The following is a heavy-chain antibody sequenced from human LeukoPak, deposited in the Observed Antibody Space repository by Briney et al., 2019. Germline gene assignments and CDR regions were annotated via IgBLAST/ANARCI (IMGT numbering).Heavy chain of an antibody. CDR1: GGSFSGDY. CDR3: ATINHQLGATYYLDY. CDR2: INHSGST. J-gene: IGHJ4*02. V-gene: IGHV4-34*01. D-gene: IGHD1-26*01. Sequence: SETLSLTSAVSGGSFSGDYWSWIRQPPGKGLEWIGEINHSGSTNYNPSLKSRVTISLDTSKNLFSLKLSSVTAADTAVYYCATINHQLGATYYLDYSGQGTLVTVSS.